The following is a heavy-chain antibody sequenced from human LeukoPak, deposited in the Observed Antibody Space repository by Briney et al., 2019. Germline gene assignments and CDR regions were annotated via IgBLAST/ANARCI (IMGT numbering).Heavy chain of an antibody. V-gene: IGHV4-61*02. CDR1: GGSISSGSYY. Sequence: SQTLSLTCTVSGGSISSGSYYWRWIRQPAGKGLEWIVRIYTSGSTNYNPSLKSRVTISVDTSKNQFSLKLSSVTAADTAVYYCTRVTTGGYYNCWGQGTLVTVSS. D-gene: IGHD3-22*01. CDR2: IYTSGST. CDR3: TRVTTGGYYNC. J-gene: IGHJ4*02.